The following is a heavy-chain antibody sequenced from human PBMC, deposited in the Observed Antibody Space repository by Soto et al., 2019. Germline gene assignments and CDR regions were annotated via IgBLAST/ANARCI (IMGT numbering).Heavy chain of an antibody. CDR2: INAGNGNT. CDR3: ARDSTAMVSTYGY. D-gene: IGHD5-18*01. V-gene: IGHV1-3*01. CDR1: GYTFTSYA. J-gene: IGHJ4*02. Sequence: ASVKVSCKASGYTFTSYAMHWVRQAPGQRLEWMGWINAGNGNTKYSQKFQGRVTITRDTSASTAYMELSSLRSEDTAVYYCARDSTAMVSTYGYWGQGTLVTVSS.